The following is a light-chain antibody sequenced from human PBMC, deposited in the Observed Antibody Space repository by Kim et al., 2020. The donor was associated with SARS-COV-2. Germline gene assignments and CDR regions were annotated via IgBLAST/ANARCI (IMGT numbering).Light chain of an antibody. CDR1: QSMSTW. V-gene: IGKV1-5*03. CDR3: QQYKGT. J-gene: IGKJ1*01. Sequence: TLSASVGERITITCRATQSMSTWLALYQQKPGKAPKLLIYGASNLQSGVPSRFSGSGSGTEFFLTISGLQPDDFATYYCQQYKGTFGQGTKVDIK. CDR2: GAS.